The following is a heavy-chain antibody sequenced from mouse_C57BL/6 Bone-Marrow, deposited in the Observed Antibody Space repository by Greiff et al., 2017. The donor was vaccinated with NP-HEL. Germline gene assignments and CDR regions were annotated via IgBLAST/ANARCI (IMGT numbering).Heavy chain of an antibody. CDR2: INPCSGYT. D-gene: IGHD4-1*01. CDR1: GYTFTSYW. Sequence: QVQLQQPGAELVKPGASVKLSCKASGYTFTSYWMHWVKQRPGQGLEWIGYINPCSGYTNYNQKFKDKATLTVDTSSSTAYMQLSSLTSEDSAVYYCARRHAGTRYAMDYWGQGTSVTVAS. V-gene: IGHV1-7*01. CDR3: ARRHAGTRYAMDY. J-gene: IGHJ4*01.